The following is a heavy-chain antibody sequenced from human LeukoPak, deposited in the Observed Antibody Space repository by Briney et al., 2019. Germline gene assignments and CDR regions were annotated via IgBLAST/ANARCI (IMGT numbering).Heavy chain of an antibody. D-gene: IGHD3-22*01. V-gene: IGHV4-30-2*01. Sequence: PSETLSLTCAVSGGSISSGGYSWSWIRQPPGKGLEWIGYIYHSGGTYYNPSLKSRVTISVDRSKNQVSLKLSSVTAADTAVYYCARGHGEYYYDSSGYEWYFDLWGRGTLVTVSS. CDR1: GGSISSGGYS. J-gene: IGHJ2*01. CDR2: IYHSGGT. CDR3: ARGHGEYYYDSSGYEWYFDL.